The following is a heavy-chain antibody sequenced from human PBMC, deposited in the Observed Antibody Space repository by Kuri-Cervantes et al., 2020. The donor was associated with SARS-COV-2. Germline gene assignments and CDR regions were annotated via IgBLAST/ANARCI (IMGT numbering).Heavy chain of an antibody. CDR2: IYQAGST. J-gene: IGHJ1*01. V-gene: IGHV4-30-2*01. CDR3: VAAILGVDTSYFQH. D-gene: IGHD3-3*01. CDR1: GYSISSGGYS. Sequence: SETLSLTCAVSGYSISSGGYSWSWIRQPPGKGLEWIGSIYQAGSTFYNPSLKSRVSISLDRSKNQYSLNLSSVTAADTAVYYCVAAILGVDTSYFQHWGQGTLVTVSS.